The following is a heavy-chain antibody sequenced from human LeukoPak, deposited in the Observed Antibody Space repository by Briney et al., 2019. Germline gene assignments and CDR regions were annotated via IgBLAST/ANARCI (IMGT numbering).Heavy chain of an antibody. V-gene: IGHV1-69*05. CDR2: IIPIFGTA. Sequence: ASVKVSCKASGGTFSSYAISWVRQAPGQGLEWMGGIIPIFGTANYAQKFQGRVTITTDESTSTAYMELSSLRSEDTAVYYCVRDRGIFGVFDYWGQGTLVTVSS. J-gene: IGHJ4*02. CDR3: VRDRGIFGVFDY. CDR1: GGTFSSYA. D-gene: IGHD3-3*01.